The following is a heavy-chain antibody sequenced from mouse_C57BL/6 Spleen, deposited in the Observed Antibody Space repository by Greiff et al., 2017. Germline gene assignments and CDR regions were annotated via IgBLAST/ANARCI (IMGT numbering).Heavy chain of an antibody. V-gene: IGHV1-69*01. Sequence: QVQLQQPGAELVMPGASVKLSCKASGYTFTSYWMHWVKQRPGQGLEWIGEIDPSDSYTNYNQKFKGKSTLTVDKSSSTAYMQLSSLTSEDSAVYDCARYGSSSAWFAYWGQGTLVTVSA. J-gene: IGHJ3*01. CDR3: ARYGSSSAWFAY. CDR2: IDPSDSYT. CDR1: GYTFTSYW. D-gene: IGHD1-1*01.